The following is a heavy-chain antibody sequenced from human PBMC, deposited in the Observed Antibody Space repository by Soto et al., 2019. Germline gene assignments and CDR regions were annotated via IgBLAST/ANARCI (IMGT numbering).Heavy chain of an antibody. V-gene: IGHV4-34*01. CDR2: INPSGST. D-gene: IGHD1-1*01. Sequence: QVQLQQWGAGLLKPSETLSPTCAVYGGSFSGYYWSWIRQPPGKGLEWIGEINPSGSTNYNPSIKSRVTISVDTSKNQFSLKLSSVTAAYTAVYYCARTTNGHDYWGQGTMVTVSS. J-gene: IGHJ4*02. CDR3: ARTTNGHDY. CDR1: GGSFSGYY.